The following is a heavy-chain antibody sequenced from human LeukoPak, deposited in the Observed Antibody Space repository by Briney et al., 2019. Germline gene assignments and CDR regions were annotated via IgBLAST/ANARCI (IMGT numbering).Heavy chain of an antibody. Sequence: GGSLRLSCAASGFTFGNYAMHWVRPAPGKGLEWVAVISDDGSNKYYADFVKGRFTISRDNSKNTLYLQVSSLRPEDTAVYYCARDPIFGVVLNYFDYWGQGTLVTVSS. CDR3: ARDPIFGVVLNYFDY. D-gene: IGHD3-3*01. V-gene: IGHV3-30-3*01. J-gene: IGHJ4*02. CDR1: GFTFGNYA. CDR2: ISDDGSNK.